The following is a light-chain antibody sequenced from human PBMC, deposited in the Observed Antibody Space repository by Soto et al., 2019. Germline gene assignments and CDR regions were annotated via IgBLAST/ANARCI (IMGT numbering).Light chain of an antibody. CDR2: GAS. V-gene: IGKV3-20*01. Sequence: ETVLTQSPATLSLSPGDRATLSCRASQSVSSSYLAWYQQKPGQAPRLLIYGASSRATGIPDRFSGSGSGTDFTLTISRLEPEDFAVYYCQQYGSSPGTFGQGTKVDIK. J-gene: IGKJ1*01. CDR1: QSVSSSY. CDR3: QQYGSSPGT.